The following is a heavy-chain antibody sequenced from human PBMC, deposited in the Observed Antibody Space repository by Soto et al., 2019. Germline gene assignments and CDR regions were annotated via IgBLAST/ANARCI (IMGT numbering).Heavy chain of an antibody. V-gene: IGHV3-23*01. CDR2: FSGSGDDT. D-gene: IGHD4-17*01. CDR3: AGHGGYSY. J-gene: IGHJ4*02. CDR1: GFTLRTNG. Sequence: EVQLSESGGGLVQPGGSLRLSCAATGFTLRTNGMSWVRQAPGKGLEWVSSFSGSGDDTWYADSLKGRFTISRDNSKNTVYLQMNSLIADDTALYYCAGHGGYSYLGQGPLVTVSS.